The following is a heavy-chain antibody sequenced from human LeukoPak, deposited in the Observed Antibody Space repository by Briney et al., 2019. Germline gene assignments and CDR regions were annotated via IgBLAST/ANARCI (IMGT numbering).Heavy chain of an antibody. CDR2: INTNTGNP. CDR1: GYTFTSYA. Sequence: ASVKVSCKASGYTFTSYAMNWVRQAPGQGLEWMGWINTNTGNPTYAQGFTGRFVFSLDTSVSTAYLQISSLKAEDTAVYYCAARSLAYSSSVVAFDIWGQGTMVPVSS. CDR3: AARSLAYSSSVVAFDI. J-gene: IGHJ3*02. D-gene: IGHD6-6*01. V-gene: IGHV7-4-1*02.